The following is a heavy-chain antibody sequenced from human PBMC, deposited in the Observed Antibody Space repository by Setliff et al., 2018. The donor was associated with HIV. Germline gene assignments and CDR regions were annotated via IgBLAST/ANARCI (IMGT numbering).Heavy chain of an antibody. CDR3: ARGGTSSNWFDP. CDR1: GGSISSYY. J-gene: IGHJ5*02. Sequence: SETLSLTCTVSGGSISSYYWSWIRQPPGKGLEWIGYIYYSGSTNYNPSLKSRVTISLDMSKNQFSLKLTSVTAADTAVYYCARGGTSSNWFDPWGQGTLVTAPQ. CDR2: IYYSGST. D-gene: IGHD2-2*01. V-gene: IGHV4-59*01.